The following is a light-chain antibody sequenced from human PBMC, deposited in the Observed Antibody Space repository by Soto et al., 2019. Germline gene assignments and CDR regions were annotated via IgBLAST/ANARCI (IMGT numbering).Light chain of an antibody. Sequence: QSALTQPASVSGSPGQSITLSCTGTSSDVGNYDFVSWYQQYPGKAPKLIIYEVTNRPSGVSSRFSGSKSGNTASLTVSGLQADDEADYFCSSYSRSNDYVVFGGGTKLTVL. CDR3: SSYSRSNDYVV. J-gene: IGLJ2*01. CDR2: EVT. CDR1: SSDVGNYDF. V-gene: IGLV2-14*01.